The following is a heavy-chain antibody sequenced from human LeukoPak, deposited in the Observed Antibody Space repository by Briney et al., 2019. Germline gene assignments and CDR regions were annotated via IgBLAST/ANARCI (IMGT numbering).Heavy chain of an antibody. CDR2: IWYDGSDK. V-gene: IGHV3-33*01. CDR1: GFTFSSHG. D-gene: IGHD3-16*01. J-gene: IGHJ4*02. Sequence: GGSLRLSCAASGFTFSSHGMHWVRQAPGKGLEWVAVIWYDGSDKYYADSVKGRFTISRDNSKNTLYLQMASLRADDTAVYYCARDRVLHYFDYWGQGALVTVSS. CDR3: ARDRVLHYFDY.